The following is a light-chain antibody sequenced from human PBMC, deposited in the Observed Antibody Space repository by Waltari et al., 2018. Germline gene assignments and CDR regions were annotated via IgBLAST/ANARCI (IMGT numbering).Light chain of an antibody. Sequence: GSARRGVGRSRGWYQRRHGQAPRLLIYEASTRATGTPNRFSGGGSGTDFSLTISRLEPEDFAVYYCQMYVRLPVTFGQGTKVEI. V-gene: IGKV3-20*01. CDR3: QMYVRLPVT. J-gene: IGKJ1*01. CDR2: EAS. CDR1: RGVGRS.